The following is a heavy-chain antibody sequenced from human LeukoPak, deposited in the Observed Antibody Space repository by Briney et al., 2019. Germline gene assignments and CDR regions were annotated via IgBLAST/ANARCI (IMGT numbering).Heavy chain of an antibody. J-gene: IGHJ6*03. CDR2: IIPIFGTA. D-gene: IGHD2-2*01. CDR1: GGTFSSYA. V-gene: IGHV1-69*05. CDR3: AAQYCSSTSCYQYYYYYMDV. Sequence: GASVKVSCKASGGTFSSYAISWVRQAPGQGLEWMGGIIPIFGTANYAQKFQGRVTITTDESKSTAYMELSSLRSEDTAVYYCAAQYCSSTSCYQYYYYYMDVWAKGPRSPSP.